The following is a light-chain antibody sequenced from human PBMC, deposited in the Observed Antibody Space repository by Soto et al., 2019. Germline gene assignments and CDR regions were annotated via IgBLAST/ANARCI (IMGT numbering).Light chain of an antibody. CDR1: NGDIGGHNY. CDR3: SSYISSSIRV. V-gene: IGLV2-14*01. CDR2: EVS. J-gene: IGLJ3*02. Sequence: QSALTQPASASGSPGQSITISCTGTNGDIGGHNYVSWYQQHPGKAPKLMIYEVSNRPSGVSNRFSGSKSGNTASLTISGLQAEDEADYYCSSYISSSIRVFGGGTKLTVL.